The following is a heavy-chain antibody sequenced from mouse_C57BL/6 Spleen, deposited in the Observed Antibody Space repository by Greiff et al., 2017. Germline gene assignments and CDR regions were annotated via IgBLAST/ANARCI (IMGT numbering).Heavy chain of an antibody. V-gene: IGHV2-5*01. CDR1: GFSLTSYG. Sequence: QVQLKQSGPGLVQPSQSLSITCTVSGFSLTSYGVHWVRQSPGKGLEWLGVIWRGGSTDYNAAFMSRLSITKDNSKSQVFFKMNSLQADDTAIYYCAKTGYYYGSSDYAMDYWGQGTSVTVSS. CDR2: IWRGGST. J-gene: IGHJ4*01. CDR3: AKTGYYYGSSDYAMDY. D-gene: IGHD1-1*01.